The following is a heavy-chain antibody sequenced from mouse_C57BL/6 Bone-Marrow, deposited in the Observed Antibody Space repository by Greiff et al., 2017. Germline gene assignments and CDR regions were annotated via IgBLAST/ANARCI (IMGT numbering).Heavy chain of an antibody. D-gene: IGHD2-5*01. Sequence: VQLQQSGPELVKPGASVKISCKASGYTFTDYYMNWVKQSHGKSLEWIGAINPNNGGPSYNQKFKGKATLTVDKYSSTAYMELRSLTSEDSAFYYCARDSNYGYFDVWGTGTTVTVSS. V-gene: IGHV1-26*01. J-gene: IGHJ1*03. CDR2: INPNNGGP. CDR1: GYTFTDYY. CDR3: ARDSNYGYFDV.